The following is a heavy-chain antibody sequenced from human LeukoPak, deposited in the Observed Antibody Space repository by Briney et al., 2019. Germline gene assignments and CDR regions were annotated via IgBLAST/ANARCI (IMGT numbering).Heavy chain of an antibody. D-gene: IGHD5-24*01. V-gene: IGHV4-39*01. CDR2: IYYSGST. Sequence: SETLSLTCTVSGGSISSSSYYWGWIRQPPGKGLEWIGSIYYSGSTYYNPSLKSGVTISVDTSKNQFSLKLSSVTAADTAVYYCARRIEMATITWGQGTLVTVSS. CDR3: ARRIEMATIT. J-gene: IGHJ4*02. CDR1: GGSISSSSYY.